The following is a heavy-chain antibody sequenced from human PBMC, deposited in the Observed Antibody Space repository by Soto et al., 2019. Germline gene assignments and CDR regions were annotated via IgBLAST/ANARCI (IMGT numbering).Heavy chain of an antibody. CDR1: GGSISSSSYY. Sequence: SETLSLTCTVSGGSISSSSYYWGWIRQPPGKGLEWIGSIYYSGSTHYNPSLKSRVTISVDTSKNQFSLKLSSVTAADTAVYYCARHEYGASGWFDPWGQGTLVTVSS. J-gene: IGHJ5*02. D-gene: IGHD2-8*01. CDR3: ARHEYGASGWFDP. CDR2: IYYSGST. V-gene: IGHV4-39*01.